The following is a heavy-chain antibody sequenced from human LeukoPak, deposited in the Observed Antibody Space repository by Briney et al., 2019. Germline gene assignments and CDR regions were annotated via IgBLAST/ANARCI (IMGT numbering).Heavy chain of an antibody. CDR2: IHHSGST. J-gene: IGHJ4*02. CDR3: ARNGDYSADY. V-gene: IGHV4-39*07. CDR1: GGSISSSSYY. Sequence: SETLSLTCTVSGGSISSSSYYWGWIRQPPGKGLEWIGEIHHSGSTNYNSSLKSRVTISVDKSKNQFSLKLDSVTAADTAVYYCARNGDYSADYWGQGTLVTVSS. D-gene: IGHD4-17*01.